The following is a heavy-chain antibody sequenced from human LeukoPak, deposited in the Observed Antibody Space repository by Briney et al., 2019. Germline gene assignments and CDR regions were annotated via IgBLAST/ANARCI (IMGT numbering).Heavy chain of an antibody. V-gene: IGHV1-18*01. CDR1: GYTFTSYG. CDR2: ISAYNGNT. D-gene: IGHD3-3*01. Sequence: ASVKVSCKASGYTFTSYGISWVRQAPGQGLEWMGWISAYNGNTNYAQKLQGRDTMTTDTSTSTAYMELRSLRSDDTAVYYCASSGVVEDWFDPWGQGTLVTVSS. CDR3: ASSGVVEDWFDP. J-gene: IGHJ5*02.